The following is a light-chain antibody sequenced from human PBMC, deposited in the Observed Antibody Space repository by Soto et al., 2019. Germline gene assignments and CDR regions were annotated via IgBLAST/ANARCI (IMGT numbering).Light chain of an antibody. J-gene: IGKJ2*01. Sequence: EIVMTQSPATLSVSPGERATLSCRASQSVSSNLAWYQQKPGQAPRLLIYGASTRATGIPARFSGSGSGTEFTLTISRLEPEDFAVYYCQQCAHSPRTFGQGTRLEIK. CDR2: GAS. CDR3: QQCAHSPRT. CDR1: QSVSSN. V-gene: IGKV3-15*01.